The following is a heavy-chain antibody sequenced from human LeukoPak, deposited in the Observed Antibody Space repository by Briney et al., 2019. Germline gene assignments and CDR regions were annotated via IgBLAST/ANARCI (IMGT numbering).Heavy chain of an antibody. CDR1: GFTFSSYA. CDR3: ARDGNADYDFWSGDLDY. Sequence: PGGSLRLSCAASGFTFSSYAMSWVRQAPGKGLEWVANIKQDGSEKYYVDSVKGRFTISRDNAKNSLYLQMNSLRAEDTAVYYCARDGNADYDFWSGDLDYWGQGTLVTVSS. V-gene: IGHV3-7*01. J-gene: IGHJ4*02. D-gene: IGHD3-3*01. CDR2: IKQDGSEK.